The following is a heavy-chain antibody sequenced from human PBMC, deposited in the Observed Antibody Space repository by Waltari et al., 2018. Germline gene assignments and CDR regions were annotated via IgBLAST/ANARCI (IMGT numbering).Heavy chain of an antibody. V-gene: IGHV4-39*07. D-gene: IGHD6-13*01. Sequence: QLQLQESGPGLVKPSETLSLTCTVSGGSISSSSYYWGWIRQPPGKGLEWIGSIYYSGSTYYNPSLKSRVTISVDTSKNQFSLKLSSVTAADTAVYYCARDNPIAAAEDYYFDYWGQGTLVTVSS. CDR3: ARDNPIAAAEDYYFDY. CDR2: IYYSGST. CDR1: GGSISSSSYY. J-gene: IGHJ4*02.